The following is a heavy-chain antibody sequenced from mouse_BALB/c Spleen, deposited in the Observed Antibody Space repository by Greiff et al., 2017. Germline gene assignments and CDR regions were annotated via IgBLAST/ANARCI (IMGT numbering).Heavy chain of an antibody. V-gene: IGHV5-12-1*01. CDR3: ARHLYYFDY. Sequence: EVQLQESGGGLVKPGGSLKLSCAASGFAFSSYDMSWVRQTPEKRLEWVAYISSGGGSTYYPDTVKGRFTISRDNAKNTLYLQMSSLKSEDTAMYYCARHLYYFDYWGQGTTLTVSS. J-gene: IGHJ2*01. CDR2: ISSGGGST. CDR1: GFAFSSYD.